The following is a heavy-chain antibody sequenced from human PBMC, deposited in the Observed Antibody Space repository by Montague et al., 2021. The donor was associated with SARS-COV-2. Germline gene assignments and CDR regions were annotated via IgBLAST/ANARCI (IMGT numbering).Heavy chain of an antibody. CDR2: IDWDDDK. CDR1: GFSLSTSGMC. Sequence: PALVKPTQTLTLTCTFSGFSLSTSGMCVSWIRQPPGKALEWPALIDWDDDKYYSTSLKTRLTISKDTSKNQVVLTMTNMDPVDTATYYCARIRYDILTGYYYGMDVWGQGTTVTVSS. J-gene: IGHJ6*02. V-gene: IGHV2-70*01. D-gene: IGHD3-9*01. CDR3: ARIRYDILTGYYYGMDV.